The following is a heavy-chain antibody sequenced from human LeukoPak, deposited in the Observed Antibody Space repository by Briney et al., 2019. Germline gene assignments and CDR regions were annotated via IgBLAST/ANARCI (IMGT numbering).Heavy chain of an antibody. CDR2: IYHSGST. V-gene: IGHV4-38-2*02. CDR1: GYSISSGYY. J-gene: IGHJ4*02. Sequence: SETLSLTCTVSGYSISSGYYWGWIRQPPGKGLEWIGSIYHSGSTYYNPSLKSRVTISVDTSKNQFSLKLSSVTAADTAVYYCASFTGRSNAELLWFGELGGNFDYWGQGTLVTVSS. D-gene: IGHD3-10*01. CDR3: ASFTGRSNAELLWFGELGGNFDY.